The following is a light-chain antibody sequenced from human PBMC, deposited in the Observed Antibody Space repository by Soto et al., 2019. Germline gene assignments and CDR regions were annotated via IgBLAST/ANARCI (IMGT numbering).Light chain of an antibody. CDR1: QSVSSY. J-gene: IGKJ5*01. Sequence: EIVLTPSPATLSLSPVERATLSCRASQSVSSYLAWYQQKPGQAPRLLIYDASNRATGIPARFSGSGSGTDFTLTISSLESEDFAVYYCQQRSNFITFGQGTRLEIK. CDR3: QQRSNFIT. V-gene: IGKV3-11*01. CDR2: DAS.